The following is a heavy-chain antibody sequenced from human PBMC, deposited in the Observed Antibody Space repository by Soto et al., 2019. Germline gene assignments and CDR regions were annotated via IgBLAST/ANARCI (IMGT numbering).Heavy chain of an antibody. J-gene: IGHJ4*02. CDR1: GYNFNTYA. D-gene: IGHD1-20*01. CDR3: ARGITQGYDY. CDR2: MSPSSGNT. Sequence: QVQLVQSGAEVEKPGASVKVSCQASGYNFNTYAINWVRQATGQGLEWMGWMSPSSGNTGYAQKFQGRVTMTRDTSVSTAYMELNSLTSDDTAVYYCARGITQGYDYWGQGTPVTVSS. V-gene: IGHV1-8*02.